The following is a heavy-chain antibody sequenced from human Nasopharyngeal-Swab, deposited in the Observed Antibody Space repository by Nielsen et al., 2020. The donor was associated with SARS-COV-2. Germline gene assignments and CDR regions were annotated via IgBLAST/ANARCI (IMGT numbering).Heavy chain of an antibody. D-gene: IGHD6-19*01. V-gene: IGHV1-8*01. J-gene: IGHJ6*03. Sequence: WVRQAPGQGLEWMGWMNPNSGNTGYAQKFQGRVTMTRNTSIGTAYMELSSLRSEDTAVYYCARVKVRRSGWFLVDYYYMDVWGKGTTVTVSS. CDR2: MNPNSGNT. CDR3: ARVKVRRSGWFLVDYYYMDV.